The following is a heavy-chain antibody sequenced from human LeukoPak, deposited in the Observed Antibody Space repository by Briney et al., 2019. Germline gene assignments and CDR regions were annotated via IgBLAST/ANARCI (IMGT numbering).Heavy chain of an antibody. CDR2: INWNGGST. Sequence: WGALRLSCAASGVTFDDYGMSWVRQAPGKGLEWVSGINWNGGSTEYADSVKGRFTLSRDNANNSLYLQMNSLRAEDTGLYYCASGEGCSSTSCYSTDALHIGGQRTVVPVSS. CDR3: ASGEGCSSTSCYSTDALHI. D-gene: IGHD2-2*02. J-gene: IGHJ3*02. CDR1: GVTFDDYG. V-gene: IGHV3-20*04.